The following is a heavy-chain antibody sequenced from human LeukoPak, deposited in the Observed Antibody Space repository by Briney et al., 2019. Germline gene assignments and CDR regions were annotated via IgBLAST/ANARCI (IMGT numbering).Heavy chain of an antibody. J-gene: IGHJ3*02. Sequence: ASVKVSCKASGGTFSSYAISWVRQAPGQGLEWMGVIIPIFGTANYAQKFQGRVTITADESTSTAYMELSSLRSEDTAVYYCARGDCSSTSCYDVGAFDIWGQGTMVTVSS. CDR3: ARGDCSSTSCYDVGAFDI. D-gene: IGHD2-2*01. CDR1: GGTFSSYA. CDR2: IIPIFGTA. V-gene: IGHV1-69*13.